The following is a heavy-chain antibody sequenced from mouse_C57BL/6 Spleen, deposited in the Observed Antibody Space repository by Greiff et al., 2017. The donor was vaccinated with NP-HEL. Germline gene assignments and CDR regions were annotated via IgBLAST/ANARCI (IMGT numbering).Heavy chain of an antibody. J-gene: IGHJ1*03. V-gene: IGHV5-17*01. CDR1: GFTFSDYG. CDR3: ARRGYYYGSSYWYFDV. D-gene: IGHD1-1*01. Sequence: EVQVVESGGGLVKPGGSLKLSCAASGFTFSDYGMHWVRQAPEKGLEWVAHISSGSSTIYYADTVKGRFTISRDNAKNTLFLQMTSLRSEDTAMYYCARRGYYYGSSYWYFDVWGTGTTVTVSS. CDR2: ISSGSSTI.